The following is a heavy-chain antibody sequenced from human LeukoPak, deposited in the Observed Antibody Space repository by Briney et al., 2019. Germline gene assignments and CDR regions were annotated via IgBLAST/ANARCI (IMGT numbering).Heavy chain of an antibody. Sequence: PSETLSLTCTVSGGSISSYYWSWIRQPPGKGLEWIGYIYYSGSTNYNPSLKSRVTISVDTSKNQFSLKLSSVTTADTAVYYCARLDGVGALSHWGQGTLVTVSS. CDR3: ARLDGVGALSH. V-gene: IGHV4-59*08. CDR2: IYYSGST. J-gene: IGHJ4*02. D-gene: IGHD1-26*01. CDR1: GGSISSYY.